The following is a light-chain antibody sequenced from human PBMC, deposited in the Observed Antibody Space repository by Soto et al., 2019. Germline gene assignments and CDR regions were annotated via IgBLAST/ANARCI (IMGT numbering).Light chain of an antibody. V-gene: IGLV1-44*01. CDR1: SDDIGSNY. J-gene: IGLJ2*01. Sequence: QCVLTQPPSASGTPGQRVTISCSGSSDDIGSNYVYWYQQLPGTAPKLLIYSNNQRPSGVPDRFSGSKSGTSASLAISGLQSEDEADYYCAAWDDSLNGVVFGGGTKVTAL. CDR3: AAWDDSLNGVV. CDR2: SNN.